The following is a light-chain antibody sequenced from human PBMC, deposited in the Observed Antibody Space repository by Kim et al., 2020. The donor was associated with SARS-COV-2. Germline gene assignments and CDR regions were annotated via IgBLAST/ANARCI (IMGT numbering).Light chain of an antibody. CDR2: SNN. V-gene: IGLV1-44*01. Sequence: ELTQPPSASGTPGQRVTISCSGSSSNIGSNTVNWYQQLPGTAPKLLIYSNNQRPSGVPDRFSGSKSGTSASLAISGLQSEDEADYYCAAWDDSLNVVFGGGTQRPS. CDR3: AAWDDSLNVV. J-gene: IGLJ2*01. CDR1: SSNIGSNT.